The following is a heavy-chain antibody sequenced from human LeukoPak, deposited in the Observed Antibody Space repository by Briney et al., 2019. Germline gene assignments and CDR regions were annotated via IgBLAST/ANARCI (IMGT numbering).Heavy chain of an antibody. CDR3: ARHPRFTMVRGVIPLSYGMDV. Sequence: ASVKVSCKASGYTFTSYYIHWVRQAPGQGLEWVGIINPSGGSTSYAQKFQGRVTMTRDTSTSTVHMELSSLRSEDTAVYYCARHPRFTMVRGVIPLSYGMDVWGQGTTVTVSS. CDR2: INPSGGST. CDR1: GYTFTSYY. D-gene: IGHD3-10*01. V-gene: IGHV1-46*01. J-gene: IGHJ6*02.